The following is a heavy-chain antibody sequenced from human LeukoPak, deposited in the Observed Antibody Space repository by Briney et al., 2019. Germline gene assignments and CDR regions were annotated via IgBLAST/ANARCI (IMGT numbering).Heavy chain of an antibody. V-gene: IGHV5-51*01. J-gene: IGHJ6*02. CDR2: IYPGDSDT. CDR3: ARRKGCSSTSCYGMDL. CDR1: GYSFTSYW. Sequence: GESLKISCKGSGYSFTSYWIGWVRQMPGKGLEWMGIIYPGDSDTRYSPSFQGQVTISADKSISTAYLQWSSLKASDTAMYYCARRKGCSSTSCYGMDLWGQGTTVTVSS. D-gene: IGHD2-2*01.